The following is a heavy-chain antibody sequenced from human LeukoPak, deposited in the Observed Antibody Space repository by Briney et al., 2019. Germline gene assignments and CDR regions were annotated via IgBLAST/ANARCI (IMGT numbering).Heavy chain of an antibody. Sequence: DSVKVSCKASGYTFTGYGVDWVGQAPGQRLEWMGWINAGNGNTKYSQKFQGRVTITRDTSASTAYMELSSLRSEDTAVYYCARALSYGDSLDYWGQGTLVTVSS. CDR3: ARALSYGDSLDY. V-gene: IGHV1-3*01. CDR1: GYTFTGYG. D-gene: IGHD4-17*01. CDR2: INAGNGNT. J-gene: IGHJ4*02.